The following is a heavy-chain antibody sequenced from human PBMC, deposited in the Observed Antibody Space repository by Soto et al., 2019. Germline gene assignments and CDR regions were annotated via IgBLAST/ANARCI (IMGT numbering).Heavy chain of an antibody. CDR1: GYTFTSYD. CDR2: MNPNSGNT. Sequence: QVQLVQSGAEVKKPGASVKVSCKASGYTFTSYDINWVRQATGQGLEWMGWMNPNSGNTGYAQKFQGRVTMTRNTSISTAYMELSSLSSEDTAVYYCARLYSSSWPYQGLDVWGQGTTVTVSS. J-gene: IGHJ6*02. D-gene: IGHD6-13*01. V-gene: IGHV1-8*01. CDR3: ARLYSSSWPYQGLDV.